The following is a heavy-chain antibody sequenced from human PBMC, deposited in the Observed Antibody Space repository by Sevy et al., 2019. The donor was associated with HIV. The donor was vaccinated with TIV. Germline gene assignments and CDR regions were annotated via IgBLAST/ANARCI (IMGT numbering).Heavy chain of an antibody. CDR2: INPNSGGT. D-gene: IGHD2-15*01. V-gene: IGHV1-2*02. Sequence: ASVKVSCKASGYTFTDYYIHWVRQAPGQGLEWMGWINPNSGGTNYAQKFQGRVTMTRDTSISTAYMELSGVRSDDTAVYYCARAFRTVADYRLGYWGQGTLVIVSS. CDR1: GYTFTDYY. CDR3: ARAFRTVADYRLGY. J-gene: IGHJ4*02.